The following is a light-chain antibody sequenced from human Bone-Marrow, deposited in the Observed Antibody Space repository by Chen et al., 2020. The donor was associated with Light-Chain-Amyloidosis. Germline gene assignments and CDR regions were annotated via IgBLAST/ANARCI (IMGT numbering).Light chain of an antibody. V-gene: IGLV7-43*01. Sequence: QTVVTQEPSLTVSPRGTVTLTCASSTGAVTSGYYPNWFQQKPGQAPRALIYSTDNKHSWTPDRFSGSLLGGKAALTLSGVLPEDEAEYYCLLYYAGAWVFGGGTKLTVL. J-gene: IGLJ3*02. CDR2: STD. CDR1: TGAVTSGYY. CDR3: LLYYAGAWV.